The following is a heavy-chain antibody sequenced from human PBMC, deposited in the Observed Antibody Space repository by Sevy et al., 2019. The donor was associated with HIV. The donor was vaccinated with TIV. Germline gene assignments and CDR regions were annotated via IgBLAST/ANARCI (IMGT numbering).Heavy chain of an antibody. CDR3: ARDEYSSSSRAFDI. V-gene: IGHV4-61*02. CDR1: GGSISSGSYY. D-gene: IGHD6-13*01. J-gene: IGHJ3*02. CDR2: IYTSGST. Sequence: SETLSLTCTVSGGSISSGSYYWSWIRQPAGKGLEWIGRIYTSGSTNYNPSLKSRVTISVDTSKNQFSLKLSSVTAADTAMYYCARDEYSSSSRAFDIWGQGTMVTVSS.